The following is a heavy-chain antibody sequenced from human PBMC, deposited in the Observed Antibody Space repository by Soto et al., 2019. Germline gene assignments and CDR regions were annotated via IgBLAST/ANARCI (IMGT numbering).Heavy chain of an antibody. J-gene: IGHJ4*02. CDR2: IIPIFGTS. CDR1: GGVFSTYA. V-gene: IGHV1-69*01. D-gene: IGHD5-12*01. CDR3: ATSIVATLGNFES. Sequence: QLHLVQSGAEVKKSGSSVKVSCKASGGVFSTYAISWVRQAPGQGLEWMGVIIPIFGTSNYAQRFQGRVTITADESTRTAYMELSSLESEDTALYYCATSIVATLGNFESWGQGTLVTVSS.